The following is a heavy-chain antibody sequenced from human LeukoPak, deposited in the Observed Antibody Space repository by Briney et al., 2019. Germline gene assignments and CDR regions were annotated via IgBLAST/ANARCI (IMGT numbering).Heavy chain of an antibody. CDR2: INHSGST. CDR3: ARFTGYCSSTSCYPVMSIRDAFDI. D-gene: IGHD2-2*03. V-gene: IGHV4-34*01. J-gene: IGHJ3*02. Sequence: SETLSLTCAVYGGSFSGYYWSWIRQPPGKGLEWIGEINHSGSTNYNPSLKSRVTISVDTSKNQFSLKLSSVTAADTAVYYCARFTGYCSSTSCYPVMSIRDAFDIWGQGTMVTVSS. CDR1: GGSFSGYY.